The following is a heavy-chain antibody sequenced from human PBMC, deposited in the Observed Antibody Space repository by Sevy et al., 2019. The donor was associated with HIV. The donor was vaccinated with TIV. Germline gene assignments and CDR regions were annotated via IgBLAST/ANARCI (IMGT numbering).Heavy chain of an antibody. CDR2: IYYSGST. Sequence: LSLTCTVSGGSISSGGYYWSWIRQHPGKGLEWIGYIYYSGSTYYNPSLKSRVTISVDTSKNQFSLRLSSVTAADTAVYYCARDQYCSGGSCYSGYYGMDVWGQGTTVTVSS. D-gene: IGHD2-15*01. CDR3: ARDQYCSGGSCYSGYYGMDV. CDR1: GGSISSGGYY. V-gene: IGHV4-31*03. J-gene: IGHJ6*02.